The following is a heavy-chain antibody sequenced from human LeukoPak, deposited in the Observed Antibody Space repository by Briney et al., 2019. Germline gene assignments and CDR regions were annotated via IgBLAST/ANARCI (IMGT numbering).Heavy chain of an antibody. D-gene: IGHD6-13*01. CDR2: IKQDGGEK. Sequence: GGSLRLSCAASGFTSSDYWMHWVRQAPGKGLEWVANIKQDGGEKNYVASVKGRFTISRDNAKNSLYLQMNSLRAEDTALYYCARGRWAPFDCWGQGTLVTVSS. V-gene: IGHV3-7*01. CDR3: ARGRWAPFDC. CDR1: GFTSSDYW. J-gene: IGHJ4*02.